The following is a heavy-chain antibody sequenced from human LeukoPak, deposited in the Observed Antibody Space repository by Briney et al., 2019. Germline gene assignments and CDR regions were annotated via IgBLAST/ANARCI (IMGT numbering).Heavy chain of an antibody. CDR3: ARGRFPLGKRWLQLGGYYYYGMDV. CDR2: MNPNSGNT. V-gene: IGHV1-8*01. CDR1: GYTFTSYD. D-gene: IGHD5-12*01. J-gene: IGHJ6*02. Sequence: ASVKVSCKASGYTFTSYDINWVRQATGQGLEWMGWMNPNSGNTGYAQKFQGRVTMTRNTSISTAYMELSSLRSEDTAVYYCARGRFPLGKRWLQLGGYYYYGMDVWGQGTTVTVSS.